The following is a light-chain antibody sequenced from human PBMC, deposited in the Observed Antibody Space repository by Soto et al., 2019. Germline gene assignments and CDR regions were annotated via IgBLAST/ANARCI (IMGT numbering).Light chain of an antibody. CDR1: SGHSSYA. V-gene: IGLV4-69*01. CDR3: QTWGTGIWV. Sequence: QSVLTQSPSASASLGASVKLTCTLSSGHSSYAIAWHQQQPEKGPRYLMKLNSDGSHSKGDGIPDRFSGSSSGAERYLTISSLQSEAEADYYCQTWGTGIWVFGGGSMLTVL. J-gene: IGLJ3*02. CDR2: LNSDGSH.